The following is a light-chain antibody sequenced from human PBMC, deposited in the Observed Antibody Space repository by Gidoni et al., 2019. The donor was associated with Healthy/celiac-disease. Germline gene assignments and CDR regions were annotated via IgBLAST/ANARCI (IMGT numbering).Light chain of an antibody. CDR3: QQYGSSPWT. CDR1: QSVSSNQ. CDR2: DAS. Sequence: EIVFTQSPGTLSLSPGERATLSCRASQSVSSNQLAWYQQKPGQAPRLLIYDASSRATGIPDRFSGSGSGTDFTLTISRLEPEDFAVYYCQQYGSSPWTFGQGTKVEIK. J-gene: IGKJ1*01. V-gene: IGKV3-20*01.